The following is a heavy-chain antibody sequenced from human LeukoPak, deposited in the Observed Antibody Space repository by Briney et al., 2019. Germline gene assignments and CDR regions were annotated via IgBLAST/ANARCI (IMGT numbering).Heavy chain of an antibody. CDR3: ARVTYGDY. J-gene: IGHJ4*01. CDR2: INPNRGGT. D-gene: IGHD2-21*02. Sequence: ASVKVSLKSSGYTFTGYYMHGVRQARGQGLEWVGRINPNRGGTNYAQKFQGRVTMTRDTSISTASIARSRPINDAAAWYECARVTYGDY. V-gene: IGHV1-2*06. CDR1: GYTFTGYY.